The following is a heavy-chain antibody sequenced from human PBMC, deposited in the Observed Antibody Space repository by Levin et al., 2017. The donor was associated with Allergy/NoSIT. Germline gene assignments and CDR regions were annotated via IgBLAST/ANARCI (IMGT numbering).Heavy chain of an antibody. CDR3: VRDFFGPREPWVVFDV. Sequence: GESLKISCAASGFIMNSDFMNWVRQVPGKGLEGVSLIRGNGDTSYSDSVKGRFTISRDNSKKTLYLQMNNLRVEETASYFCVRDFFGPREPWVVFDVWGQGTMVTVSS. J-gene: IGHJ3*01. V-gene: IGHV3-53*01. D-gene: IGHD1-26*01. CDR2: IRGNGDT. CDR1: GFIMNSDF.